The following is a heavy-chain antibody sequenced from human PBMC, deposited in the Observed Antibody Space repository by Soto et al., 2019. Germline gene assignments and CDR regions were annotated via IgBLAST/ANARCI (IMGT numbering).Heavy chain of an antibody. CDR2: IIPMFRSA. CDR1: GGTFNRFA. D-gene: IGHD3-16*01. Sequence: QVQLVQSGAEVKKSGSSVKVSCKASGGTFNRFAISWVPQAPGQGLQWMGGIIPMFRSANYAQKFKGRVTITADESTNTVYMEMTRLRSDDTAVYYCAREGGHNYGLGRGHPFDPWGQGTLVTVSS. V-gene: IGHV1-69*01. J-gene: IGHJ5*02. CDR3: AREGGHNYGLGRGHPFDP.